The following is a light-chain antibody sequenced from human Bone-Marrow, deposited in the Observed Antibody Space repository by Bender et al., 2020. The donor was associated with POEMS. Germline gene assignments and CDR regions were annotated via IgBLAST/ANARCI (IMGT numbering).Light chain of an antibody. CDR3: NSFRSGPTWV. V-gene: IGLV2-14*01. J-gene: IGLJ3*02. Sequence: QSVLTQPASVSGSPGQSITISCTGASSDVGEYNLVSWYQQHPGKAPKLMIYDVRHRPSGVSNRFSGSKSGNTASLTISGLQAEDEATYYCNSFRSGPTWVFGGGTKLTVL. CDR1: SSDVGEYNL. CDR2: DVR.